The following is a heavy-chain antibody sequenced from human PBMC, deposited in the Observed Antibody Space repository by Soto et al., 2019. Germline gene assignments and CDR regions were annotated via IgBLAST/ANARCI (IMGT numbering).Heavy chain of an antibody. J-gene: IGHJ3*02. CDR2: IKHDGSEQ. V-gene: IGHV3-7*04. Sequence: HPGGSLRLSCAASGFTFSRYWMDWVRQAPRKGLEWVATIKHDGSEQYYVDSVKGRFIVSRDNAKNSLFLQMNGLRVEDTAVYFCARAMGTDGSSNHAFDIWGQGTMVTVSS. CDR3: ARAMGTDGSSNHAFDI. CDR1: GFTFSRYW. D-gene: IGHD6-6*01.